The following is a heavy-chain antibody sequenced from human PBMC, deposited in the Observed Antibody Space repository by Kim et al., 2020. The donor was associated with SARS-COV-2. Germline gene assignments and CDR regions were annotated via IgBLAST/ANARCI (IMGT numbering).Heavy chain of an antibody. J-gene: IGHJ4*02. CDR2: INGSGVNT. CDR1: GFTFSNYA. CDR3: AKDVRTGTTPY. Sequence: GGSLRLSCAASGFTFSNYAMTWIRQAPGKGLEWVSSINGSGVNTYYADSVKGRFTISRDNSKNTLYLQMNSLRTEDTALYYCAKDVRTGTTPYWGQGTLVTVSS. V-gene: IGHV3-23*01. D-gene: IGHD1-7*01.